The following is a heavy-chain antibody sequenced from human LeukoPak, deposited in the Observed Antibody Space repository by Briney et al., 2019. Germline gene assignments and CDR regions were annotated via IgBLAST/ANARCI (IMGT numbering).Heavy chain of an antibody. CDR1: GGSFSGYY. CDR2: INHSGST. D-gene: IGHD3-9*01. Sequence: SETLSLTYAVYGGSFSGYYWSWIRQPPGKGLEWVGEINHSGSTNYNPSLKSRVTISVDTSKNQFSLKLSSVTAADTAVYYCARGGVLRCFDWLLPDYFDYWGQGTLVTVSS. V-gene: IGHV4-34*01. CDR3: ARGGVLRCFDWLLPDYFDY. J-gene: IGHJ4*02.